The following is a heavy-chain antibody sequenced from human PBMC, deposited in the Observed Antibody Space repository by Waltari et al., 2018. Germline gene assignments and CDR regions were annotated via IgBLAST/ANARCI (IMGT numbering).Heavy chain of an antibody. CDR1: GGSISSSSNY. J-gene: IGHJ5*02. CDR3: ASRLGELLGWFDP. V-gene: IGHV4-39*01. D-gene: IGHD3-16*01. CDR2: IYYSRST. Sequence: QLQLQESGPGLVKPSETLSLTCTVSGGSISSSSNYWGWIRQPPGKGLEWIGSIYYSRSTHYKPSLKSRVTISVDTSKNQFSLKLSSVTAADTAVYYCASRLGELLGWFDPWGQGTLVIVSS.